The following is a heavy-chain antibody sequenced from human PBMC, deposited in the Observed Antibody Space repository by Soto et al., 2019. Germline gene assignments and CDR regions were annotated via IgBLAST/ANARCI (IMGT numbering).Heavy chain of an antibody. CDR2: IYSGGGT. D-gene: IGHD1-26*01. J-gene: IGHJ3*02. Sequence: GESLKISCAASGFVVDRTYMTWVRQAPGKGLEWVSVIYSGGGTYYADSVEGRFTISRDTSKNTLHLQMNDLRAEDTALYYCARGGVQDAFDIWGQGTMVTVSS. CDR1: GFVVDRTY. CDR3: ARGGVQDAFDI. V-gene: IGHV3-53*01.